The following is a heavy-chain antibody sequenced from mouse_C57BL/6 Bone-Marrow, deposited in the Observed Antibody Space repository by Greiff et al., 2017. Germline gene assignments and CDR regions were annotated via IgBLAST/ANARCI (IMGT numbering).Heavy chain of an antibody. J-gene: IGHJ2*01. Sequence: QVQLKQSGAELVRPGASVTLSCKASGYTFTDYEMHWVKQTPVHGLEWIGAIDPETGGTAYNQKFKGKAILTADKSSSTAYMELRSLTSEDSAVYYCTRSPDYWGQGTTLTVSS. CDR3: TRSPDY. V-gene: IGHV1-15*01. CDR1: GYTFTDYE. CDR2: IDPETGGT.